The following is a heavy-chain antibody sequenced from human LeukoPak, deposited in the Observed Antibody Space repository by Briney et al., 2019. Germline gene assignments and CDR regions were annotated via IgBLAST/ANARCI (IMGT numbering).Heavy chain of an antibody. V-gene: IGHV3-23*01. CDR2: ISGDDEGT. J-gene: IGHJ4*02. D-gene: IGHD3-10*01. Sequence: GGSLRLSCAASGFTFSSYAMTWIRQAPVKGLEWVSTISGDDEGTFYADSVKGRFTISRDNSKNTVYLQMNSLRAEDTAIYYCAKDRSGSRHWGQGTLVTVSS. CDR3: AKDRSGSRH. CDR1: GFTFSSYA.